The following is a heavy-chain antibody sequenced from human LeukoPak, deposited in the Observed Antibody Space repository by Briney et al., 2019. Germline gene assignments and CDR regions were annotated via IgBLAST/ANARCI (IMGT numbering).Heavy chain of an antibody. D-gene: IGHD3-10*01. J-gene: IGHJ5*02. CDR1: GYSFTSEW. CDR2: ICPGDSDT. CDR3: ASLYGSRSYFWFDP. V-gene: IGHV5-51*01. Sequence: GESLKISGKGSGYSFTSEWIGWGRQMPGKGLEWMGIICPGDSDTSDSPSFQGHVTTSADKSISPAYLQSSTLKASDTALYYCASLYGSRSYFWFDPWGQGTLVTVSS.